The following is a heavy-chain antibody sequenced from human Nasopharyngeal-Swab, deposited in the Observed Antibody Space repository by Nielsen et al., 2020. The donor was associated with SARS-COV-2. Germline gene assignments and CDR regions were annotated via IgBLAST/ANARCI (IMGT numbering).Heavy chain of an antibody. CDR2: MNPNSGNT. Sequence: WVRQAPGQGLEWMGWMNPNSGNTGYAQKFQGRVTMTRSTSISTAYMELSSLRSEDTAVYHCARGSITIFGVVIQGWFDPWGQGTLVTVSS. D-gene: IGHD3-3*01. J-gene: IGHJ5*02. V-gene: IGHV1-8*01. CDR3: ARGSITIFGVVIQGWFDP.